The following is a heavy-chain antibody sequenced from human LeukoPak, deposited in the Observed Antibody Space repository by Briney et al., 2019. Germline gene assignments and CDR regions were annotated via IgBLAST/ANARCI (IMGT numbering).Heavy chain of an antibody. CDR1: GLSISNDW. V-gene: IGHV3-33*06. CDR2: IWYDGSNK. CDR3: AKDSEGYSSSSGAFDI. D-gene: IGHD6-6*01. Sequence: PGGSLRLSCAASGLSISNDWMSWVRQAPGKGLEWVAVIWYDGSNKYYADSVKGRFTISRDNSKNTLYLQMNSLRAEDTAVYYCAKDSEGYSSSSGAFDIWGQGTMVTVSS. J-gene: IGHJ3*02.